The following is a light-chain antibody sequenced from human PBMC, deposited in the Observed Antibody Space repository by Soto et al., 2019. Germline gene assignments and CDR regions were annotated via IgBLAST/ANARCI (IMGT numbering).Light chain of an antibody. CDR2: DAS. V-gene: IGKV3-11*01. Sequence: EIVLTQSPVSLSLSPGERATLSCRASQSVRTYLAWYQVKPGQAPRLLIYDASNRATGIPDRFRGSGSGTDFTLTISSLEPEDFALYYCQQGTDWPPGTFGQGTKVDIK. CDR3: QQGTDWPPGT. J-gene: IGKJ1*01. CDR1: QSVRTY.